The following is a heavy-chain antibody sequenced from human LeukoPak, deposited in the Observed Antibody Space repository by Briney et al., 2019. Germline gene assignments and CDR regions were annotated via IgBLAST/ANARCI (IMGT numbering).Heavy chain of an antibody. J-gene: IGHJ3*02. D-gene: IGHD6-19*01. CDR2: IDSTGDP. CDR1: GFTFDTYD. Sequence: GGSLRLSCVASGFTFDTYDMHWVRETTGKGLEWVSGIDSTGDPYYPGSVKGRFTISRENAKNSLYLLMNSRRAGETAVYYCAREAIYSSGWYGAFDIWGHGTMITVSS. CDR3: AREAIYSSGWYGAFDI. V-gene: IGHV3-13*05.